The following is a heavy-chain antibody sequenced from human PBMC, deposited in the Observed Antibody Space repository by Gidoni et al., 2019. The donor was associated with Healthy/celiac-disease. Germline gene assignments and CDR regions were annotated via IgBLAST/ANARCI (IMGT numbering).Heavy chain of an antibody. J-gene: IGHJ6*02. D-gene: IGHD6-19*01. V-gene: IGHV4-4*02. CDR3: AREWREEAGTIMDYYYYGMDV. Sequence: QVQLQESGPGLVKPSGTLSLTCAVSGGSISSRNWWRWVRQPPGKGLEWIGEIYHSGSTNYNPSLKSRVTISVDKSKNQFSLKLSSVTAADTAVYYCAREWREEAGTIMDYYYYGMDVWGQGTTVTVSS. CDR2: IYHSGST. CDR1: GGSISSRNW.